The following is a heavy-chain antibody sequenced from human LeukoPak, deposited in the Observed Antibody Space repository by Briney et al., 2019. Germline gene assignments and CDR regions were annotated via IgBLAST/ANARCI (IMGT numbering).Heavy chain of an antibody. V-gene: IGHV1-46*01. CDR3: AREGTPKEATLWFGELLNWFDP. J-gene: IGHJ5*02. Sequence: ASVKVSCKASGYTFTSYYMHWVRQAPGQGLEWMGIINPSGGSTSYAQKFQGRVTMTRDTSTSTVYMELSSLRSEDTAVYYCAREGTPKEATLWFGELLNWFDPWGQGTLVTVSS. CDR2: INPSGGST. D-gene: IGHD3-10*01. CDR1: GYTFTSYY.